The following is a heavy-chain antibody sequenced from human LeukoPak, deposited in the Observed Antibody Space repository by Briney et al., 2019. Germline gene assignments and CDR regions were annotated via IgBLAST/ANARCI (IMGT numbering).Heavy chain of an antibody. CDR2: IIPIFGIA. Sequence: ASVKVSCKASGGTFSSYAISWVRQAPGQGLEWMGRIIPIFGIANYAQKFQGRVTITADKSTSTAYMELSSLRSEDTAVYYCAATYCSSTSCYRSRRFDPWGQGTLVTVSS. CDR3: AATYCSSTSCYRSRRFDP. CDR1: GGTFSSYA. V-gene: IGHV1-69*04. D-gene: IGHD2-2*01. J-gene: IGHJ5*02.